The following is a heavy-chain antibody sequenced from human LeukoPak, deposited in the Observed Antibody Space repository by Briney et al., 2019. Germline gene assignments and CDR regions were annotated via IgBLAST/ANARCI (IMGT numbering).Heavy chain of an antibody. Sequence: PSETLSLTCTVSGGSISSSSYYWGWIRQPPGKGLEWIGSIYYSGSTYYNPSLKSRVTISVDTSKNQFSLKLSSVTAADTAVYYCALVAAAATFDYWGQGTLVTVSS. CDR3: ALVAAAATFDY. J-gene: IGHJ4*02. V-gene: IGHV4-39*01. CDR1: GGSISSSSYY. D-gene: IGHD6-13*01. CDR2: IYYSGST.